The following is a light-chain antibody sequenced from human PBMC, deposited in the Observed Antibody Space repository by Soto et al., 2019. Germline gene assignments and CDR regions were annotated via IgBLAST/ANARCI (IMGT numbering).Light chain of an antibody. J-gene: IGLJ2*01. CDR1: NSDVGDYNY. CDR2: DVS. Sequence: QSALTQPRSVSGSPGQSVTISCTGTNSDVGDYNYVSWYQQHPGKAPKLSIYDVSKRRAGVRDRFSGSKSGNTASLTISVRQAEDEADYYCCSYAGSYTWLFGGGTKVTVI. V-gene: IGLV2-11*01. CDR3: CSYAGSYTWL.